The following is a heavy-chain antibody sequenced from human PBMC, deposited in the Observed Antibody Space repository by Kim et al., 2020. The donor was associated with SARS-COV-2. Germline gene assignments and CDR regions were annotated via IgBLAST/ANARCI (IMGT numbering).Heavy chain of an antibody. J-gene: IGHJ6*02. CDR3: ARDRNYYYYGMDV. Sequence: ADSVRGRFTISRDNSKSTLYLQMNSLRAEDTAVYYCARDRNYYYYGMDVWGQGTTVTVSS. V-gene: IGHV3-33*01.